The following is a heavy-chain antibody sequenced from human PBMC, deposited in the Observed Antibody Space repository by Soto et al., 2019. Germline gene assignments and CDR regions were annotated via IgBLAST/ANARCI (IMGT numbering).Heavy chain of an antibody. CDR2: IYHSGST. V-gene: IGHV4-4*02. D-gene: IGHD6-13*01. CDR1: GGPISSSNW. Sequence: SETLSLTCAVSGGPISSSNWWSWVRQPPGKGLEWIGEIYHSGSTNYNPSLKSRVTISVDKSKNQFSLKLSSVTAADTAVYYCARVNGYSSSWYQDGMDVWGQGTTVTVSS. CDR3: ARVNGYSSSWYQDGMDV. J-gene: IGHJ6*02.